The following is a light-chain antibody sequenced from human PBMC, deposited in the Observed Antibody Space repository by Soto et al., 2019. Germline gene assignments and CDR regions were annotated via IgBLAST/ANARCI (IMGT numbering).Light chain of an antibody. Sequence: ESVLTQSPGTLSLSPGERATLSCRASQSVSNNYLAWYQQKPGQAPRLLIYGASTRATGIPDRFSGSGSGTDFTLTISRLEPEDSAVYYCQQYGSSPTWTFGQGTKVGIK. CDR3: QQYGSSPTWT. CDR1: QSVSNNY. J-gene: IGKJ1*01. V-gene: IGKV3-20*01. CDR2: GAS.